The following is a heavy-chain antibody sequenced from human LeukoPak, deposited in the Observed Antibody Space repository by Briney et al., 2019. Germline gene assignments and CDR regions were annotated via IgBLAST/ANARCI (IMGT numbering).Heavy chain of an antibody. CDR2: INWNGGST. CDR1: GFTFSSYG. V-gene: IGHV3-20*04. Sequence: GGTLRLSCAASGFTFSSYGMSWVRQAPGKGLEWVSGINWNGGSTGYADSVKGRFTISRDNAKNSLYLQMNSLRAEDTALYYCAREALGLDAFDIWGQGTMVTVSS. J-gene: IGHJ3*02. CDR3: AREALGLDAFDI. D-gene: IGHD3-3*02.